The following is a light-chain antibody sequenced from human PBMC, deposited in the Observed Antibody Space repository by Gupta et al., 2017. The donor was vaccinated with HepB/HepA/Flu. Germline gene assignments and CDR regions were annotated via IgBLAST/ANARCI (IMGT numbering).Light chain of an antibody. CDR1: KLGDKY. CDR2: QDR. V-gene: IGLV3-1*01. Sequence: SYELTQPPSVSVSPGQTASITCSGDKLGDKYASWYQQKPGQSPVLGIYQDRKRPSGIPERFSGSNSGNTATLTISGTQAMEEADYYCQAWDSSTVVFGGGTNMTVL. J-gene: IGLJ2*01. CDR3: QAWDSSTVV.